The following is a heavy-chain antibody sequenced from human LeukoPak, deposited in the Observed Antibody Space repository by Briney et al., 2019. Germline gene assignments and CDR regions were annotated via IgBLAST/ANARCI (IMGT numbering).Heavy chain of an antibody. CDR3: AREEGGYYVF. CDR2: IYTSGST. J-gene: IGHJ4*02. CDR1: GGSISSGSYY. D-gene: IGHD3-3*01. V-gene: IGHV4-61*02. Sequence: SQTLSLTCTVSGGSISSGSYYWSWIRQPAGKGLEWIGRIYTSGSTNYNPSLKSRVTISVDTSKNQFSLKLSSVTAADTAVYYCAREEGGYYVFGGQGTLVTVSS.